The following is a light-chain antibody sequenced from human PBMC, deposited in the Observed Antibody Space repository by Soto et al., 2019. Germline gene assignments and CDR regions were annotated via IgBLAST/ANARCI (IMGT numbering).Light chain of an antibody. CDR1: QSVRSNY. V-gene: IGKV3-20*01. CDR3: QQYGKPLA. Sequence: EIVLTQSPGTLSLSPGESATLSCRASQSVRSNYLAWYQQKPGQAPRLLIYGASIRASGIPDRFSGSGSGTDFPFTISRLEPEDFAVYYCQQYGKPLAFGQGTKLEIK. CDR2: GAS. J-gene: IGKJ2*01.